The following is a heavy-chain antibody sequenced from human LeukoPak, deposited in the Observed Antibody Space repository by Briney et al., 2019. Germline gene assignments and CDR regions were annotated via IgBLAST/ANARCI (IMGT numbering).Heavy chain of an antibody. V-gene: IGHV1-46*01. J-gene: IGHJ6*03. Sequence: ASVTVSCKASGYTFTSYYMHWVRQAPGQGLEWMGIINPSGGSTSYAQKFQGRVTMTRDMSTSTVYMELSSLRSEDTAVYYCARDWAARRHYMDVWGKGTTVSVSS. CDR3: ARDWAARRHYMDV. D-gene: IGHD6-6*01. CDR1: GYTFTSYY. CDR2: INPSGGST.